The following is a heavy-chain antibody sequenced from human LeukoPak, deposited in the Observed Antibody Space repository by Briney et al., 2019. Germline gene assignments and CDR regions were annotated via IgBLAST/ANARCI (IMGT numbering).Heavy chain of an antibody. J-gene: IGHJ3*02. Sequence: ASVKVSCKASGYTFTGYYMHWVRQAPGQGLEWMGWINPNSGGTNYAQKLQGRVTMTTDTSTSTAYMELRSLRSDDTAVYYCARGNDPFGELGGDAFDIWGQGTMVTVSS. D-gene: IGHD3-10*01. CDR1: GYTFTGYY. CDR2: INPNSGGT. CDR3: ARGNDPFGELGGDAFDI. V-gene: IGHV1-2*02.